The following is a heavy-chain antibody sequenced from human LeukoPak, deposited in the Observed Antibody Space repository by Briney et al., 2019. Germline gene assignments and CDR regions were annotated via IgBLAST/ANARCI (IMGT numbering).Heavy chain of an antibody. V-gene: IGHV4-34*01. D-gene: IGHD2-2*01. Sequence: PSETLSLTCAVYGGSFSGYYWSWIRQPPGKELEWIGEINHSGSTNYNPSLKSRVTISVDTSKNQFSLKLSSVTAADTAVYYCARDAQVVPAAPSGFDPWGQGTLVTVSS. CDR2: INHSGST. CDR3: ARDAQVVPAAPSGFDP. J-gene: IGHJ5*02. CDR1: GGSFSGYY.